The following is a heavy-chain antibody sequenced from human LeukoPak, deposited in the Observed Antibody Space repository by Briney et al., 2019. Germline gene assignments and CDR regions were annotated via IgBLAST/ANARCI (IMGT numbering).Heavy chain of an antibody. CDR2: ISSSSSYI. CDR3: ARDKMYYDFWSGYYRRGAAFDI. J-gene: IGHJ3*02. CDR1: GFTFSSYS. D-gene: IGHD3-3*01. V-gene: IGHV3-21*04. Sequence: GGSLRLSCAASGFTFSSYSMNWVRQAPGKGLEWVSSISSSSSYIYYADSVKGRFTISRDNAKNSLYLQMNSLRAEDTAVYYCARDKMYYDFWSGYYRRGAAFDIWGQGTMVTVSS.